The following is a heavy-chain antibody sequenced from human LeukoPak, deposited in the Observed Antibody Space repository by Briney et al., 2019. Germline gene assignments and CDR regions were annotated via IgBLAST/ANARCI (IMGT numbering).Heavy chain of an antibody. J-gene: IGHJ4*02. CDR3: ARHDGSGRRIALDY. CDR1: GGSISSGGYY. CDR2: IYRDGRS. D-gene: IGHD6-19*01. V-gene: IGHV4-39*01. Sequence: SETLSLTCTVSGGSISSGGYYWGWIRQPPGKGLEWIGSIYRDGRSQYNPSLKSRVTMSVDTSKNQFSVKLSSGTAADTAVYYCARHDGSGRRIALDYWGQGTLVTVSS.